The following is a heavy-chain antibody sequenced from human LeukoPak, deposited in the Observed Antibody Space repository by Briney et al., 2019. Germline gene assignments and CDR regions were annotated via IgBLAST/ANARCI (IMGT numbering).Heavy chain of an antibody. Sequence: SKTPSLTCVASGGSISSYYWSWIGQLPALRLQWIGYIYYSGSTNYNPSLKSRVTISVDTSKNQFSLKLSSVTAADTAVYYCAREEVGATDYWGQGTLVTVSS. CDR3: AREEVGATDY. V-gene: IGHV4-59*12. CDR1: GGSISSYY. J-gene: IGHJ4*02. D-gene: IGHD1-26*01. CDR2: IYYSGST.